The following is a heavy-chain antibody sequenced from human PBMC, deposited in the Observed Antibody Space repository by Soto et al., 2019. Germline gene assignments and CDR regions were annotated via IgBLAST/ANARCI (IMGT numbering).Heavy chain of an antibody. CDR3: AREGGESSDGLYYFDS. D-gene: IGHD3-16*01. J-gene: IGHJ4*02. V-gene: IGHV4-59*12. CDR1: GGSISSYY. CDR2: IYYSGST. Sequence: SETLSLTCTVSGGSISSYYWSWIRQPPGKGLEWIGYIYYSGSTNYNPSLKSRVTISVDTSKNQFSLKLSSVTAADTAVYFCAREGGESSDGLYYFDSWGQGTLVTVSS.